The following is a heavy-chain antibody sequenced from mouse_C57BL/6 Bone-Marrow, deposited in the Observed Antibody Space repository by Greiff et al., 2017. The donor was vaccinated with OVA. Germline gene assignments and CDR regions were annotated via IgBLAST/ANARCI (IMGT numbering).Heavy chain of an antibody. CDR1: GYTFTDYY. V-gene: IGHV1-26*01. J-gene: IGHJ3*01. D-gene: IGHD1-1*01. CDR2: INPNNGGT. Sequence: VQLQQSGPELVKPGASVKISCKASGYTFTDYYMNWVKQSHGKSLEWIGDINPNNGGTSYNQKFKGKATLTVDKSSSTAYMELRSLTSEDSAVYYCARKTPYDGSSPWFAYWGQGTLVTVSA. CDR3: ARKTPYDGSSPWFAY.